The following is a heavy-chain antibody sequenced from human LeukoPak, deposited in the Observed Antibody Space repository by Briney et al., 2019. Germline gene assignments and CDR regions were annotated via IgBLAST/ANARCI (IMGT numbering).Heavy chain of an antibody. CDR3: ARIGHDYYDSSGYYYEGAFDI. Sequence: GGSLRLSCAASGFTFSSYSMNWVRQAPGKGLEWVSSISSSSSYIYYADSVKGRFTISRDNAKNSLYLQMNSLRADDTAVYYCARIGHDYYDSSGYYYEGAFDIWGQGTMVTVSS. CDR1: GFTFSSYS. CDR2: ISSSSSYI. V-gene: IGHV3-21*04. D-gene: IGHD3-22*01. J-gene: IGHJ3*02.